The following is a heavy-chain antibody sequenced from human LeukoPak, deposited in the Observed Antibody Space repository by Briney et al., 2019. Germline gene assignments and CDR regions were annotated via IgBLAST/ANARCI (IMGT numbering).Heavy chain of an antibody. CDR2: IWYDGSNK. CDR1: GFTFSSYG. V-gene: IGHV3-33*01. D-gene: IGHD4-17*01. CDR3: AREVGDGGAFDI. Sequence: GGSLRLSCAASGFTFSSYGMHWVRQAPGKGLEWVAVIWYDGSNKYHADSVKGRFTISRDNSKNTLYLQMNSLRAEDTAVYYCAREVGDGGAFDIWGQGTMVTVSS. J-gene: IGHJ3*02.